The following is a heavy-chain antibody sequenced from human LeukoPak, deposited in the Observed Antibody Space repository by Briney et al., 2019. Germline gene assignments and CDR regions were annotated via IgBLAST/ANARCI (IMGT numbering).Heavy chain of an antibody. CDR2: INWNGGST. CDR3: ARDLWGSSSSQLATFDY. V-gene: IGHV3-20*04. D-gene: IGHD6-6*01. CDR1: GFTFDDYG. J-gene: IGHJ4*02. Sequence: GGSLRLSCAASGFTFDDYGMSWVRQALGKGLEWVSGINWNGGSTAYADSVKGRFTISRDNAKNSLYLQMNSLRAEDTAFYYCARDLWGSSSSQLATFDYWGQGTLVTVSS.